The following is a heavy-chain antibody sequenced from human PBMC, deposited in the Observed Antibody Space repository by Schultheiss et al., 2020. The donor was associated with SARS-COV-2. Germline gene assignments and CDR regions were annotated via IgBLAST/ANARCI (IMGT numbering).Heavy chain of an antibody. CDR1: GGSISSGGYY. CDR2: IYYSGST. CDR3: ARVGTYYYDSSGYLGGMDV. D-gene: IGHD3-22*01. J-gene: IGHJ6*02. Sequence: SETLSLTCTVSGGSISSGGYYWSWIRQHPGKGLEWIGYIYYSGSTYYNPSLKSRVTISVDTSKNQFSLKLSSVTAADTAVYYCARVGTYYYDSSGYLGGMDVWGQGTTVTVSS. V-gene: IGHV4-30-4*08.